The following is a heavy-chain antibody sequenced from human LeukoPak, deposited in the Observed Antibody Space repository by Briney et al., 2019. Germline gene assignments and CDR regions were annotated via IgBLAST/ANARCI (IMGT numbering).Heavy chain of an antibody. J-gene: IGHJ4*02. V-gene: IGHV4-59*01. CDR2: IYYSGST. D-gene: IGHD3-3*01. Sequence: SETLSLTCTGSGGSLSSYYWSWIRQPPGKEREWVGYIYYSGSTDYNPSLKSRVTISVDTSKNQFSLKLSSVTAADTAVYYCARGRDYDFWSGQGGFDYWGQGTLVTVSS. CDR3: ARGRDYDFWSGQGGFDY. CDR1: GGSLSSYY.